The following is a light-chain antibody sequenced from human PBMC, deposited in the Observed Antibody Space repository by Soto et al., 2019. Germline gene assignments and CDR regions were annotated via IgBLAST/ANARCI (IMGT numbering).Light chain of an antibody. CDR1: QRISSR. CDR3: LQTYSTPLT. Sequence: DIQMTQSPSSLSASVGDRVTITCRASQRISSRLNWYQQKPGKAPRLLIYAASTLQSGVPSRFSGSATGTDFTLTISSRQPEDFATYFCLQTYSTPLTFGGGTKVEIK. CDR2: AAS. V-gene: IGKV1-39*01. J-gene: IGKJ4*01.